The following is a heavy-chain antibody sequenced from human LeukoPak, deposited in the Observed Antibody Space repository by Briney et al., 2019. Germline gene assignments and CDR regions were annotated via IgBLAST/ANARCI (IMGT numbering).Heavy chain of an antibody. CDR3: ARDLGQQDY. Sequence: GGSLRLSCAASGFTFSSYAMHWVRQAPGKGLEWVAVISYDGSNKYYADSVKGRFTISRDNSKNTLYLQMNSLRAEDTAVYYCARDLGQQDYWGQGTLVTVSS. J-gene: IGHJ4*02. V-gene: IGHV3-30*01. D-gene: IGHD6-13*01. CDR1: GFTFSSYA. CDR2: ISYDGSNK.